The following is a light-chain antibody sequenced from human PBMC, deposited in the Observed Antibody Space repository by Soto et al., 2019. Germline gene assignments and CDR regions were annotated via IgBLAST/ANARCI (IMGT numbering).Light chain of an antibody. CDR3: QQTNSFPLS. CDR2: AAS. V-gene: IGKV1-12*01. J-gene: IGKJ4*01. CDR1: QGISSC. Sequence: DIQMTQSPSSVSASVGDRVTITCRASQGISSCLAWYQQKPGKAPNLLIYAASSLQSGVPSRFSGSGSGPDFTLPISSLQPEDFATYYCQQTNSFPLSFGGGTKVEIK.